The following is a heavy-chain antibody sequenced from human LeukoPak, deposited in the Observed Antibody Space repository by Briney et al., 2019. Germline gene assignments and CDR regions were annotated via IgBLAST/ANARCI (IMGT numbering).Heavy chain of an antibody. CDR2: INPSGGST. V-gene: IGHV1-46*01. J-gene: IGHJ4*02. Sequence: GASVKVSCKASGYTFTSYYMHWVRQAPGQGLEWMGIINPSGGSTSYAQKFQGRVTMTRDMSTSTVYMELSSLRSEDTAVYYCARVDRGVALAEYYYGSEDYWGQGTLVTVSS. CDR3: ARVDRGVALAEYYYGSEDY. D-gene: IGHD3-10*01. CDR1: GYTFTSYY.